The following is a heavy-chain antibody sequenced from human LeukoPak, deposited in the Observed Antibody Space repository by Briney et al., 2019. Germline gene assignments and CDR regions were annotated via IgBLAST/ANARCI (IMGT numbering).Heavy chain of an antibody. J-gene: IGHJ5*02. D-gene: IGHD3-10*01. CDR2: IYTSGST. Sequence: SETLSLTCNVSGGSIIKGNYYWSWIRQPAGKGLEWIGRIYTSGSTNYNPSLKSRVTLSLDTSKNQFSLRLRSVTAADTAVYYCAKIEDNNYYTWFDPWGQGTLVTVSS. CDR1: GGSIIKGNYY. CDR3: AKIEDNNYYTWFDP. V-gene: IGHV4-61*02.